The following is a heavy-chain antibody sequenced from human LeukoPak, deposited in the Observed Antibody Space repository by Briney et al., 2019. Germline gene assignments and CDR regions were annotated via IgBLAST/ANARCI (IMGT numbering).Heavy chain of an antibody. J-gene: IGHJ6*02. D-gene: IGHD6-13*01. CDR2: IYHSGST. CDR3: ASSSSSYYYYGMDV. CDR1: GFTFSSYA. Sequence: PGGSLRLSCAASGFTFSSYAMHWVRQPPGKGLEWIGEIYHSGSTNYNPSLKSRVTISVDKSKNQFFLKLSSVTAADTAVYYCASSSSSYYYYGMDVWGQGTTVTVSS. V-gene: IGHV4-4*02.